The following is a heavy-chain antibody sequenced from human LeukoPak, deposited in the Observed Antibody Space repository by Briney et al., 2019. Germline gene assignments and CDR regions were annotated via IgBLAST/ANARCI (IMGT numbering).Heavy chain of an antibody. D-gene: IGHD6-6*01. Sequence: PAGTLRLSCAASGFTFSSFAMSWIRQAPGKGLEWVSAITDGGGSTYYADSVKGRFTISRDNSKNTLYLQMNSLRAEDTALYYCAKRVPYSSSSVYFDHWGQGTLVTVSS. V-gene: IGHV3-23*01. CDR3: AKRVPYSSSSVYFDH. CDR2: ITDGGGST. CDR1: GFTFSSFA. J-gene: IGHJ4*02.